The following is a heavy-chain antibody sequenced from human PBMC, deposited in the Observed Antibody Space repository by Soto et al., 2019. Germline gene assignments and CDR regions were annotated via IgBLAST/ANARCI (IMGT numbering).Heavy chain of an antibody. D-gene: IGHD2-2*01. V-gene: IGHV4-31*03. CDR3: ARGLNCSSTSCRNWFDP. CDR1: GGSISSGGYY. CDR2: IYYSGST. J-gene: IGHJ5*02. Sequence: SETLSLTCTVSGGSISSGGYYWSWIRQHPGKGLEWIGYIYYSGSTYYNPSLKSRVTISVDTSKNQFSLKLSSVTAADTAVYYCARGLNCSSTSCRNWFDPWGQGNLVTVSS.